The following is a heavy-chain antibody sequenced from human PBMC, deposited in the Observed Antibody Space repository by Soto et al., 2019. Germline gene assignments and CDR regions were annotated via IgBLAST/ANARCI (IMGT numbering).Heavy chain of an antibody. Sequence: ASVKVSCTASGGTFSSYAISWVRQAPGQGLEWMGGIIPIFGTANYAQKFQGRVTITADESTSTAYMELSSLRSEDTAVYYCATYPRGRGYYYGMDVWGQGTTVTVSS. D-gene: IGHD1-26*01. CDR2: IIPIFGTA. V-gene: IGHV1-69*13. J-gene: IGHJ6*02. CDR3: ATYPRGRGYYYGMDV. CDR1: GGTFSSYA.